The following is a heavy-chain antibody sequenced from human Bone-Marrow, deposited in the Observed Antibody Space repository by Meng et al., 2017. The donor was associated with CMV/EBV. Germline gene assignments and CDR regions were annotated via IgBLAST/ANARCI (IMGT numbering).Heavy chain of an antibody. CDR1: SSNSAA. CDR2: TYYRSKWYN. Sequence: SSNSAAWNWIRQSPSRGLEWLGRTYYRSKWYNDYAVSVKSRITINPDTSKNQFSLQLNSVTPEDTAVYYCARGTMDQDDFWSGYLFDYWGQGTLVTV. D-gene: IGHD3-3*01. V-gene: IGHV6-1*01. J-gene: IGHJ4*02. CDR3: ARGTMDQDDFWSGYLFDY.